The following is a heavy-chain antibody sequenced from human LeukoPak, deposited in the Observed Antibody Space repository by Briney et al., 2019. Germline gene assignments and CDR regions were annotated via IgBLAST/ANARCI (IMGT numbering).Heavy chain of an antibody. CDR3: ASRQGAVSPLDY. D-gene: IGHD2/OR15-2a*01. J-gene: IGHJ4*02. Sequence: SETLSLTCTVSGGSISSYYWSWIRQPPGKGLEWVGYISYSGSTNYNPSLKSRVTISADTSKSQFSLKLNSVTAADTAAYYCASRQGAVSPLDYWGQGTLVTVSS. V-gene: IGHV4-59*01. CDR1: GGSISSYY. CDR2: ISYSGST.